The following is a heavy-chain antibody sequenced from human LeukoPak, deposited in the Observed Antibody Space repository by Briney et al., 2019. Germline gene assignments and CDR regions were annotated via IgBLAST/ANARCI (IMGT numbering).Heavy chain of an antibody. CDR3: ARRGRNSSGWQDYL. V-gene: IGHV4-59*01. CDR2: IYHTGST. D-gene: IGHD6-25*01. Sequence: SEPLSLTCTVSGGSISSYYWSWIRQPPGKGLEWIANIYHTGSTNYNPSLSSRVTISIDTAKNQFSLKLTSVTAADTAVYYCARRGRNSSGWQDYLWGQGTLVTVSS. CDR1: GGSISSYY. J-gene: IGHJ4*02.